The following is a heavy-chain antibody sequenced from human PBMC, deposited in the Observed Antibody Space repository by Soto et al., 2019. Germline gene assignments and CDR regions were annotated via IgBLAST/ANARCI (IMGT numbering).Heavy chain of an antibody. Sequence: QVQLVQSGAEMKKPGASVKVSCKASGYTFTTYGISWVRQAPGQGLEWMGWISAYNGNTHYAQKLQGRVTMTTDTSTSTAYVELRSLRSDDTAVYYCAREHFPSTCDGFDYWGQGTLVNVSS. CDR1: GYTFTTYG. CDR2: ISAYNGNT. CDR3: AREHFPSTCDGFDY. J-gene: IGHJ4*02. V-gene: IGHV1-18*04. D-gene: IGHD3-3*02.